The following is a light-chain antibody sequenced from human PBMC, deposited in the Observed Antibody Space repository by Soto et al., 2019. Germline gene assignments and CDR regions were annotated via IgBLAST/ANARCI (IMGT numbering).Light chain of an antibody. V-gene: IGKV3-11*01. Sequence: EIVLTQAPATLSLSPGERATLSCRASQSIGLAIAWYQHNPGQAPRPLIFDASQRATGIPARFRGSGSGTDFTLSISSLEPEDFAVYYCQQRTDRPPWTFGQGTKVESK. CDR1: QSIGLA. J-gene: IGKJ1*01. CDR3: QQRTDRPPWT. CDR2: DAS.